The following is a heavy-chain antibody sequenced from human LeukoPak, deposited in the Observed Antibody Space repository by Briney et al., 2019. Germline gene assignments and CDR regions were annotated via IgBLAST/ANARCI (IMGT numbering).Heavy chain of an antibody. J-gene: IGHJ5*01. CDR1: GFNFSSYW. CDR3: AKEGDYPILTYDS. Sequence: GGSLRLSCAASGFNFSSYWMNWLRQAPGKGLEWVANVKQDGSEKYYVDSVKGRFTISRDNVKNSLYLQMNSLRAEDTAVYYCAKEGDYPILTYDSWGQGALVTVSS. D-gene: IGHD4-17*01. V-gene: IGHV3-7*01. CDR2: VKQDGSEK.